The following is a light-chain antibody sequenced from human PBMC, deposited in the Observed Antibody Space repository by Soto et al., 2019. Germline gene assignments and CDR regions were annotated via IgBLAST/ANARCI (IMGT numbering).Light chain of an antibody. J-gene: IGLJ1*01. Sequence: ALTQPASVSGSPGQSITISCTGTSSDVGDYNFVSWYQQHPGKAPKLMIFEVTNRPSGVSNRFSGSKSGNTASLTISGLQAEDEADYYCSSYTTSSTRVFGTGTKVTVL. CDR2: EVT. V-gene: IGLV2-14*01. CDR1: SSDVGDYNF. CDR3: SSYTTSSTRV.